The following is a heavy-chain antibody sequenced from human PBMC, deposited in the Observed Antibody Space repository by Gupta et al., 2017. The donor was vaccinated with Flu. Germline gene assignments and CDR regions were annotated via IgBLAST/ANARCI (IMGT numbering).Heavy chain of an antibody. Sequence: NTYSMNWVRQAPGKGLEWVSYINNSSSTIYYTDSVKGRFTISRDNARNSLYLQMNSLRVEDTAVYYCARDDLVEHNYFDSWGQGTLVTVSS. J-gene: IGHJ4*02. CDR1: NTYS. V-gene: IGHV3-48*01. CDR2: INNSSSTI. CDR3: ARDDLVEHNYFDS.